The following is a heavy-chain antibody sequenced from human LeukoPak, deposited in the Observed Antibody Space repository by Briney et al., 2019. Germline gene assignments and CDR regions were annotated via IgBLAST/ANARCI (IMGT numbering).Heavy chain of an antibody. J-gene: IGHJ4*02. CDR2: ISSSGSTI. D-gene: IGHD6-19*01. Sequence: GGSLRLSCAASGFTFSSYEMNWVRQAPGKGLEWVSYISSSGSTIYYADSVKGRFTISRDNAKNSLYLQMNSLRAEDTALYYCARKGGYSSGWDENVIGDWGQGTLVTVSS. CDR3: ARKGGYSSGWDENVIGD. CDR1: GFTFSSYE. V-gene: IGHV3-48*03.